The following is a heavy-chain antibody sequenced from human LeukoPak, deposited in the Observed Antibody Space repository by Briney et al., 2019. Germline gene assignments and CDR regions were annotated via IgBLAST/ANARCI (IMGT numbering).Heavy chain of an antibody. CDR1: GFTFSSYA. CDR2: ISDSGRST. V-gene: IGHV3-23*01. D-gene: IGHD6-6*01. CDR3: GSQHFIAALTDAFDI. J-gene: IGHJ3*02. Sequence: QPGGSLRVSCAASGFTFSSYAMNWVRQAPGKGLEWVSVISDSGRSTYYADSVRGRFTISRDNSKKMVLLQMTSLRAEDTAVYYCGSQHFIAALTDAFDIWGQGTMVTVSS.